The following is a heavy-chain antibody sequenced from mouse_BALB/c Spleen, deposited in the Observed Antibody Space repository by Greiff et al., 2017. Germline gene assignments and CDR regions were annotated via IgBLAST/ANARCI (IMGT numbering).Heavy chain of an antibody. J-gene: IGHJ4*01. D-gene: IGHD1-1*01. V-gene: IGHV1-5*01. Sequence: VQLKQSGTVLARPGASVKMSCKASGYSFTSYWMHWVKQRPGQGLEWIGAIYPGNSDTSYNQKFKGKAKLTAVTSASTAYMELSSLTNEDSAVYYCTRSTVVPYYAMDYWGQGTSVTVSS. CDR2: IYPGNSDT. CDR1: GYSFTSYW. CDR3: TRSTVVPYYAMDY.